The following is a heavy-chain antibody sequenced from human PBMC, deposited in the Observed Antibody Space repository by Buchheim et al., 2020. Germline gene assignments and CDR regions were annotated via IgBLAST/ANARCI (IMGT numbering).Heavy chain of an antibody. CDR2: IWYDGSNK. J-gene: IGHJ4*02. Sequence: QVQLVESGGGVVQPGRSLRLSCAASGFTFSSYGMHWVRQAPGKGLEWVAVIWYDGSNKYYADSVKGQFTISRDNSKNTTYLQMNSLRAEDTAVYYCARDGATSCYTRWFDYWGQGT. V-gene: IGHV3-33*01. CDR3: ARDGATSCYTRWFDY. D-gene: IGHD2-2*02. CDR1: GFTFSSYG.